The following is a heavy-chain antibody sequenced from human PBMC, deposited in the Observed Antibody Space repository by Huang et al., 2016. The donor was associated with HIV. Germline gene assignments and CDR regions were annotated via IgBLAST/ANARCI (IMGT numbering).Heavy chain of an antibody. Sequence: QVQLQESGPGPVKPSQTLSLTCTVSGDSISRGGYLWGWIRQSPGKGLEWIGSIYYTGTKSYNPSLRSRVTMSVDTSKNQFSLRLTSVTAEDTAVYYCARDRITQCNGGRCYSDWSDPWGQGTLVIVSS. V-gene: IGHV4-30-4*08. D-gene: IGHD2-15*01. CDR2: IYYTGTK. CDR1: GDSISRGGYL. J-gene: IGHJ5*02. CDR3: ARDRITQCNGGRCYSDWSDP.